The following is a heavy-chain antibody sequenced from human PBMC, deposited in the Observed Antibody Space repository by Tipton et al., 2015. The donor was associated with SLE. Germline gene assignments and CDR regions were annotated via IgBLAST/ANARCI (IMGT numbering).Heavy chain of an antibody. V-gene: IGHV3-23*01. Sequence: GSLRLSCATSGFTFSSYALRWVRRAPGKGLEWVSAISGGGGSTYYADFVKGRFSISIDKSKKTLFLQMNSLRVDDTATYYCAKFEKTTDFYLDSWGQGTLVSVSS. CDR3: AKFEKTTDFYLDS. CDR2: ISGGGGST. CDR1: GFTFSSYA. D-gene: IGHD1/OR15-1a*01. J-gene: IGHJ4*02.